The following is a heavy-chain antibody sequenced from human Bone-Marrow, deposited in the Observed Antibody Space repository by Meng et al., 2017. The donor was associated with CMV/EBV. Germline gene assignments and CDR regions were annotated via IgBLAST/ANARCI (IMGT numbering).Heavy chain of an antibody. Sequence: GGSLRLSCAASGFTFSSYAMHWVRQAPGKGLEWVAVISYDGSNKYYADSVKGRFTISRDNSKNTLYLQMNSLRAEDTAVYYCAREGYYDSSGYPRDAFYIWGQGTMVTVSS. J-gene: IGHJ3*02. CDR3: AREGYYDSSGYPRDAFYI. V-gene: IGHV3-30-3*01. CDR1: GFTFSSYA. CDR2: ISYDGSNK. D-gene: IGHD3-22*01.